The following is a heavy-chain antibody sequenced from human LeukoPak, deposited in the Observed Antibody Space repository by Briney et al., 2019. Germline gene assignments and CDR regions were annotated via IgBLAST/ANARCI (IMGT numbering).Heavy chain of an antibody. Sequence: SETLSLTCDVSDASISSSRFYWGWIRQPPGKGLEWIGSASYSGGTYYNSSLKSRVTISVDMSKNQFSLRLTSVTAADTAVYYCARQLPFGGLFYYGLDVWGQGTTVTVSS. CDR1: DASISSSRFY. J-gene: IGHJ6*02. CDR2: ASYSGGT. D-gene: IGHD2-15*01. V-gene: IGHV4-39*01. CDR3: ARQLPFGGLFYYGLDV.